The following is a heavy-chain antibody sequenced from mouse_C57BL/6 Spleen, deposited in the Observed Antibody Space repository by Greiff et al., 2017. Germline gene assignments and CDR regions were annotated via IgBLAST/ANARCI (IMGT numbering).Heavy chain of an antibody. D-gene: IGHD3-3*01. Sequence: EVKLMESGPGLLKPSQSLSLTCSVTGYSITSGYYWNWIRQFPGNKLEWMGYISYDGSNNYNPSLKNRISITRDTSKNQFFLKLNSVTTEDTATYYCARRAGTSFDYWGQGTTLTVSS. V-gene: IGHV3-6*01. CDR2: ISYDGSN. CDR1: GYSITSGYY. CDR3: ARRAGTSFDY. J-gene: IGHJ2*01.